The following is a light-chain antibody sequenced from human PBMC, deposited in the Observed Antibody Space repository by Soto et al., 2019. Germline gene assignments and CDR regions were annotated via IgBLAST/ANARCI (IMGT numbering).Light chain of an antibody. CDR2: GAS. J-gene: IGKJ1*01. V-gene: IGKV3-20*01. Sequence: IVLTPSPGTLSLSSWEMATPSCRASQSVSNNYLAWYQQKPGQAPRLLIYGASNRATGIPDRFSGSGSGTDFTLTISRLEPEDFAVYYCQQYGSSGTFGQGTKVDIK. CDR1: QSVSNNY. CDR3: QQYGSSGT.